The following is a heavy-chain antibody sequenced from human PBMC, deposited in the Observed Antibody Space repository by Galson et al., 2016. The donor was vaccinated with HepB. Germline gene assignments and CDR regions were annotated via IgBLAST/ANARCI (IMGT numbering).Heavy chain of an antibody. D-gene: IGHD2-21*02. Sequence: SVKVSCKASGYTFINYAISWVRQAPGQGLEWMGWINPYNGHTRYAQKLQGRVTMTTDTSTTTVYMELGSLTSDDTAVYFCARGSVDCGDDCFSERFDPWGRGTLVTVSS. V-gene: IGHV1-18*04. CDR3: ARGSVDCGDDCFSERFDP. J-gene: IGHJ5*02. CDR1: GYTFINYA. CDR2: INPYNGHT.